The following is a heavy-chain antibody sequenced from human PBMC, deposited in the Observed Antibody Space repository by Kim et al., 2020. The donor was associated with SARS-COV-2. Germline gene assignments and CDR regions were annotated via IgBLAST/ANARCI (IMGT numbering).Heavy chain of an antibody. Sequence: ASVKVSCKASGYTFTSYDINWVRQATGRGLEWMGSMNPNSGDTGFAQKFQGRLTMTRDTSISTAYMELSSLRSEDTAVYYCARGSVKVPAAAASWGQGTL. V-gene: IGHV1-8*01. CDR3: ARGSVKVPAAAAS. CDR2: MNPNSGDT. J-gene: IGHJ1*01. CDR1: GYTFTSYD. D-gene: IGHD2-2*01.